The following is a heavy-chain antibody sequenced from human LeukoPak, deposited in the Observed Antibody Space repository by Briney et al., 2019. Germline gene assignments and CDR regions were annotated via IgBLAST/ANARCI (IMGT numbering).Heavy chain of an antibody. CDR3: ARDRMGNWFDP. V-gene: IGHV4-30-2*01. Sequence: SETLSLTCAVSGGSISSGGYSWRWIRQPPGKGLEWIGYIYHSGSTYYNPSLKSRVTISVDRPKNQFSLKLSSVTAADTAVYYCARDRMGNWFDPWGQGTLVTVSS. CDR2: IYHSGST. CDR1: GGSISSGGYS. D-gene: IGHD3-16*01. J-gene: IGHJ5*02.